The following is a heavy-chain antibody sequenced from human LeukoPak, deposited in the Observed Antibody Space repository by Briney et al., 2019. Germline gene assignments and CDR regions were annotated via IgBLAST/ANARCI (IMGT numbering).Heavy chain of an antibody. D-gene: IGHD3-9*01. CDR2: IIPIFGTA. CDR1: GYTFTGYY. V-gene: IGHV1-69*13. CDR3: ARGPYYDILTGQNWFDP. J-gene: IGHJ5*02. Sequence: ASVKVSCKASGYTFTGYYIHWVRQAPGQGLEWMGGIIPIFGTANYAQKFQGRVTITADESTSTAYMELSSLRSEDTAVYYCARGPYYDILTGQNWFDPWGQGTLVTVSS.